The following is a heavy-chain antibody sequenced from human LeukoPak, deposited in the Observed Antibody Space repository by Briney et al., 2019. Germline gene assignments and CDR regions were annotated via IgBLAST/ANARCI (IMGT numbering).Heavy chain of an antibody. D-gene: IGHD3-3*01. CDR2: IIPIFGTA. J-gene: IGHJ5*02. V-gene: IGHV1-69*05. CDR1: GGTFSSYA. CDR3: ARALEYYDFWSGYWFDP. Sequence: SVKVSCKASGGTFSSYAISWVRQAPGQGLEWMGGIIPIFGTANYAQKFQGGVTITTDESTSTAYMELSSLRSEDTAVYYCARALEYYDFWSGYWFDPWGQGTLVTVSS.